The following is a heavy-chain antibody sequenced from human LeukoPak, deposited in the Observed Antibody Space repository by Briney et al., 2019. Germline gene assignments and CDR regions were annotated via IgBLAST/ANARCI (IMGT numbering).Heavy chain of an antibody. CDR2: ISAYNGNT. J-gene: IGHJ4*02. V-gene: IGHV1-18*01. CDR1: GYTFTSYG. Sequence: ASVKLSCTASGYTFTSYGISWVRQAPGQGLEWMVWISAYNGNTSHAQKLQGSVTMTTDTSTSTAYMELRSLSSDATAVYYCSTDARLVHYYDLLAEHQIDNWGQGTVTTVS. D-gene: IGHD3-22*01. CDR3: STDARLVHYYDLLAEHQIDN.